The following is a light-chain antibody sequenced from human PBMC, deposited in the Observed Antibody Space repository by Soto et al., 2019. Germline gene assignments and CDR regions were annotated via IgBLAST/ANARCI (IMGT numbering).Light chain of an antibody. Sequence: EIVTAQSPGALSLSRGGRATLSCRASQSVGSSYLSWYQQKPGQAPRLLIYGASSRATGIPDRFSGSGSGTDFTLTISRLEPEDFALYYCQQYVSSPRTFGQGTKVDIK. V-gene: IGKV3-20*01. CDR3: QQYVSSPRT. J-gene: IGKJ1*01. CDR1: QSVGSSY. CDR2: GAS.